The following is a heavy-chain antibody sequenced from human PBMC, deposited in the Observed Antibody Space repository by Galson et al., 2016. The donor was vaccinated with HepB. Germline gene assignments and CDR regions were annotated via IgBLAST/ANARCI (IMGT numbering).Heavy chain of an antibody. CDR3: ARDSIAAAGSGYYYYGMDV. D-gene: IGHD6-13*01. V-gene: IGHV3-9*01. CDR2: ISWNSVGV. Sequence: SLRLSCAASGFTFDDYGMDWVRQAPGKGLEWVAGISWNSVGVGYADSVKGRFTISRDNSNNTLYLQMNSLRVEDTAVYFCARDSIAAAGSGYYYYGMDVWGQGTTVTVSS. J-gene: IGHJ6*02. CDR1: GFTFDDYG.